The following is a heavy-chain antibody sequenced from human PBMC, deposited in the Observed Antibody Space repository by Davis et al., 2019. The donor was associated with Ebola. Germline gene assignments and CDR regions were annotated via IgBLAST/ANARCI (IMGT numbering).Heavy chain of an antibody. CDR3: ARDPPQSGGYV. CDR2: ISGSGGST. D-gene: IGHD5-12*01. Sequence: GESLKISCAASGFTFSSYSMNWVRQAPGKGLEWVSTISGSGGSTYYADSVKGRFTISRDNSKNTLYLQMNSLRPDDTAVYYCARDPPQSGGYVWGQGTLVTVSS. V-gene: IGHV3-23*01. J-gene: IGHJ4*02. CDR1: GFTFSSYS.